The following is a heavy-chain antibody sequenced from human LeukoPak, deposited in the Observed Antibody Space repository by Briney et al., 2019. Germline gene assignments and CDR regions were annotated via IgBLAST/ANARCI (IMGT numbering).Heavy chain of an antibody. D-gene: IGHD3-10*01. CDR3: ARDKRSYADLDAFDI. V-gene: IGHV3-30-3*01. CDR1: GFTFSSYA. J-gene: IGHJ3*02. CDR2: ISYDGSNK. Sequence: GGSLRLSCAASGFTFSSYAMHWVRQAPGKGLEWVAVISYDGSNKYYADSVKGRFTISRDNSKNTLYLQMNSLRAEDTAVYYCARDKRSYADLDAFDIWGQGTMVTVSS.